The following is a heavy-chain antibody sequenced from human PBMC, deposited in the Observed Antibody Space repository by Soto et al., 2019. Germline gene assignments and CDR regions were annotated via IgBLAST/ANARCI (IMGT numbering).Heavy chain of an antibody. CDR1: GDSVTSDY. J-gene: IGHJ6*02. V-gene: IGHV4-59*02. Sequence: SETLSLTCTVSGDSVTSDYLSWIRQPPGKRLEYIGFIYLGGSANYNPSLESRVTISPDKSKNQLSLRLTPVTAADTAVYYCTRGKWFPRGYGMDVWGRGTTVTVSS. D-gene: IGHD3-22*01. CDR2: IYLGGSA. CDR3: TRGKWFPRGYGMDV.